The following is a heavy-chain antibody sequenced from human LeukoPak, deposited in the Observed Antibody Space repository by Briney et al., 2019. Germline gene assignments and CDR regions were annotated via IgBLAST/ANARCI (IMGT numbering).Heavy chain of an antibody. Sequence: GGSLRLSCAASGFTFSDYYMSWIRQAPGKGLEWVSYISSSGSTIYYADSVKGRFTISRDNAKNSLYLQMNSLRAEDTAVYYCARGSIWFGELLSYYYMDVWGKGTTVTASS. J-gene: IGHJ6*03. V-gene: IGHV3-11*04. D-gene: IGHD3-10*01. CDR3: ARGSIWFGELLSYYYMDV. CDR1: GFTFSDYY. CDR2: ISSSGSTI.